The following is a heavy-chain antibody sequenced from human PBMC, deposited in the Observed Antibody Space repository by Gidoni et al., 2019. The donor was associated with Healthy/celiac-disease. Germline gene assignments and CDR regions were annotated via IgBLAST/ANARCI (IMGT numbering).Heavy chain of an antibody. CDR1: AFTFSNYA. V-gene: IGHV3-33*01. J-gene: IGHJ4*02. Sequence: QVQLVESGGGVVQPGRSLRLSCAASAFTFSNYAMHWVRQAPGKGLEWVAVIWYDGSKKNYTDSVKGRFTISRDNSKNTLYLQMNSLRDEDTAVYYCAREGDILTGYSDYWGQGTLVTVSS. D-gene: IGHD3-9*01. CDR3: AREGDILTGYSDY. CDR2: IWYDGSKK.